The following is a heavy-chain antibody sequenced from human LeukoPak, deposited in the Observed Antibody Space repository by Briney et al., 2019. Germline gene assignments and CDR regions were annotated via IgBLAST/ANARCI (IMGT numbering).Heavy chain of an antibody. CDR2: INPNSGGT. D-gene: IGHD6-13*01. CDR3: ARDPYSSSWYEGGVNWFDP. CDR1: GYTFTGYY. V-gene: IGHV1-2*02. Sequence: GASVKVSCKASGYTFTGYYMHWVRQAPGQGLEWMGWINPNSGGTSYAQKFQGRVTMTRDTSISTAYMELSRLRSDDTAVYYCARDPYSSSWYEGGVNWFDPWGQGTLVTVSS. J-gene: IGHJ5*02.